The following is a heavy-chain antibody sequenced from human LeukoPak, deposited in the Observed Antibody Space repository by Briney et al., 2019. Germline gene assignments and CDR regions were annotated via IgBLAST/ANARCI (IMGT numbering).Heavy chain of an antibody. CDR3: AKGLRSMVRGVITY. J-gene: IGHJ4*02. D-gene: IGHD3-10*01. CDR1: GFTFDDYA. Sequence: PGGSLRLSCAASGFTFDDYAMHWVRQAPGKGLEWVSGISWNSGSIGYADSVKGRFTISRDNAKNFLYLQMNSLRAEDTALYYCAKGLRSMVRGVITYWGQGTLVTVSS. CDR2: ISWNSGSI. V-gene: IGHV3-9*01.